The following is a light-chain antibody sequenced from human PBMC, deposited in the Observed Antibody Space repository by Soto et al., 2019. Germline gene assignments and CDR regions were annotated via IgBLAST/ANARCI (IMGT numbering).Light chain of an antibody. J-gene: IGLJ2*01. CDR1: SSNIGSNY. V-gene: IGLV1-47*01. Sequence: QAVLTQPPSASGTPGQRVTISCSGSSSNIGSNYVYWYQQLPGTAPKLLIYRNNQRPSGVPDRFSGSKSGTSASRAISGLRSEDEADYYCAAWDDSLSVVFGGGTKVTVL. CDR2: RNN. CDR3: AAWDDSLSVV.